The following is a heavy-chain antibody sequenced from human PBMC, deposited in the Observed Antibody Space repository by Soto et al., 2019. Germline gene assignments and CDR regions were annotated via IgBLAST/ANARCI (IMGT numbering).Heavy chain of an antibody. CDR1: GFTFSSYS. V-gene: IGHV3-21*01. CDR2: ISSSSSYI. Sequence: GGSLRLSCAASGFTFSSYSMNWVRQAPGKGLEWVSSISSSSSYIYYADSVKGRFTISRDNAKNSLYLQMNSLRAEDTAVYYCARENPPDYYDSSGYFFEGINGYYYYYGMDVWGQGTTVTVSS. J-gene: IGHJ6*02. D-gene: IGHD3-22*01. CDR3: ARENPPDYYDSSGYFFEGINGYYYYYGMDV.